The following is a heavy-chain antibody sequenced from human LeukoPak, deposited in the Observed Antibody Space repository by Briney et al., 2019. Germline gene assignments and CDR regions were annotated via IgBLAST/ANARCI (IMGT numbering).Heavy chain of an antibody. Sequence: GGTLRLSCAASGFTVSSYGMTWVRQAPGKGLEWVSVISGSGGSTYYADSVKGRFTISRDNSKSTLYLQMNSLRAEDTAVYYCAKDRHAPGRYCSSTTCFPFDSWGQGTLVTVSS. D-gene: IGHD2-2*01. CDR3: AKDRHAPGRYCSSTTCFPFDS. J-gene: IGHJ5*01. CDR1: GFTVSSYG. V-gene: IGHV3-23*01. CDR2: ISGSGGST.